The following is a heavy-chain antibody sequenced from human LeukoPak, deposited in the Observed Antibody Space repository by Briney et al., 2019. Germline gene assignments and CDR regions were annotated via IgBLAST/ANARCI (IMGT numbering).Heavy chain of an antibody. V-gene: IGHV4-31*03. D-gene: IGHD2-15*01. CDR3: ARWCSGGSCYRGDNWFDP. Sequence: SKTLSLTCTVSGGSISSGGYYWSWIRQHPGKGLEWIGYIYYSGSTYYNPSLKSRVTISVDTSKNQFSLKLSSVTAADTAVYYCARWCSGGSCYRGDNWFDPWGQGTLVTVSS. CDR1: GGSISSGGYY. J-gene: IGHJ5*02. CDR2: IYYSGST.